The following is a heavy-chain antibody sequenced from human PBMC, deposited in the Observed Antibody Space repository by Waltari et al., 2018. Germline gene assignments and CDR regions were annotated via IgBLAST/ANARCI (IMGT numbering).Heavy chain of an antibody. CDR1: GFAVRSNH. CDR3: ATARDEQTAMVYFDH. Sequence: EVQLVESGGGFVHPGGALRLSCAASGFAVRSNHMAWVRQAPGKGLEWVSIILSAGSTYYEDSVMGRFTISRDISKNTLHLQMNRLTTEDTATYYCATARDEQTAMVYFDHWGEGSLVSVSS. D-gene: IGHD5-18*01. CDR2: ILSAGST. V-gene: IGHV3-66*02. J-gene: IGHJ4*02.